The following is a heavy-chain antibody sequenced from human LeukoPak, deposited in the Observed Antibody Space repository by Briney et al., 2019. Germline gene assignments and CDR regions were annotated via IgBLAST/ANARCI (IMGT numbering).Heavy chain of an antibody. D-gene: IGHD6-19*01. V-gene: IGHV4-39*02. CDR2: IYYSGST. J-gene: IGHJ4*02. CDR3: ARDKGWDHCDY. CDR1: DGSISSSSYY. Sequence: MPSETLSLTCTDSDGSISSSSYYWGWIRQPPGKGLEWIGSIYYSGSTYYNPSLKSRVTISVDTSKNQFSLKLSSVTAADTAVYYCARDKGWDHCDYWGQGTLVTVSS.